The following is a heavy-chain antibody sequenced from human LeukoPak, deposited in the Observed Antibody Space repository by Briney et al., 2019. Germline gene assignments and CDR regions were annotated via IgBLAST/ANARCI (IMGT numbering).Heavy chain of an antibody. Sequence: ASVKVSCKASGYTFTGYYMHWVRQAPGQGFGGLGWINPNSGGTNYAQKFQGWVTMTRDTSISTAYMELSRLRSDDTAVYYCARGDCSSTSCYVNYWGQGTLVTVSS. CDR1: GYTFTGYY. V-gene: IGHV1-2*04. D-gene: IGHD2-2*01. CDR3: ARGDCSSTSCYVNY. CDR2: INPNSGGT. J-gene: IGHJ4*02.